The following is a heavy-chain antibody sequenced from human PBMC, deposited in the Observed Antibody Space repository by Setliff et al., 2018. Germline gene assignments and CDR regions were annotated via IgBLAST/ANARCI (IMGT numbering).Heavy chain of an antibody. V-gene: IGHV5-51*01. CDR1: GYSFTNYW. CDR2: IYPGDSDT. J-gene: IGHJ5*01. Sequence: PGESLKISCKGSGYSFTNYWIGWVRQMPGKGLEWMGIIYPGDSDTRYSPSFQGQVTISADKSINTAYLRWRSLRASDTAIYFCAKHGFERKSPYNWFDSWGQGTLVTVSS. D-gene: IGHD3-16*01. CDR3: AKHGFERKSPYNWFDS.